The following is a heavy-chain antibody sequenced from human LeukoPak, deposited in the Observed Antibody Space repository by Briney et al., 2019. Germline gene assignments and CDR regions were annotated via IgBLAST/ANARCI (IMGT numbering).Heavy chain of an antibody. CDR3: ARHPFQYPFDH. V-gene: IGHV4-61*08. CDR1: GGSISSGGYY. Sequence: SETLSLTCTVSGGSISSGGYYWSWIRQSPGQGLEWIGYIYHSGHTMSNPSLKSRVSLSLDTSNNQFSLKLSSVTAADTAVYYCARHPFQYPFDHWGQGTVVSVSS. J-gene: IGHJ5*02. D-gene: IGHD2/OR15-2a*01. CDR2: IYHSGHT.